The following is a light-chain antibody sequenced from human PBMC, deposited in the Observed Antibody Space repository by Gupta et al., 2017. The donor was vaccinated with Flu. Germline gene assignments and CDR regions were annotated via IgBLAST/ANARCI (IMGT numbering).Light chain of an antibody. CDR1: QSVSSY. J-gene: IGKJ4*01. Sequence: PATLSLSPGERATLSCRASQSVSSYLAWYQQKPGQAPRLLIYDASNRATGIPARFSGSGSGTDFTLTISNLEPEDFAVYYCQQRSNWPPTFGGGTKVEIK. V-gene: IGKV3-11*01. CDR3: QQRSNWPPT. CDR2: DAS.